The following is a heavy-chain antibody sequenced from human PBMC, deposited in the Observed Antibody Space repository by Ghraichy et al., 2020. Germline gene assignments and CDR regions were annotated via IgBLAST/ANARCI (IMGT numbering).Heavy chain of an antibody. CDR3: VRDQEWRASSSGFDP. Sequence: SQTLSLTCTVSGDSLNNYYWSWIRQAPGKGLEWIGSIYHNGRTKYNPSLKSRVTMSVDTSKNQFSLSLTSVTAADTAVFYCVRDQEWRASSSGFDPWGQGTLVSVSP. D-gene: IGHD2-2*01. V-gene: IGHV4-59*01. CDR2: IYHNGRT. CDR1: GDSLNNYY. J-gene: IGHJ5*02.